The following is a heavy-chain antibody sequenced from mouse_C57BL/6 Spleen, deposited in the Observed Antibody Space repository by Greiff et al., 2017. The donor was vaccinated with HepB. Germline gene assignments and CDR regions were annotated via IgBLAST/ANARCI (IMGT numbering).Heavy chain of an antibody. CDR1: GYTFTSYW. V-gene: IGHV1-64*01. Sequence: QVQLQQPGAELVKPGASVKLSCKASGYTFTSYWMHWVKQRPGQGLEWIGMIHPNSGSTNYNEKFKSKATLTVDKSSSTAYLQLSSLTSEDSAVYYCARTGVGPFDYGGQGTTLTVSS. CDR2: IHPNSGST. J-gene: IGHJ2*01. CDR3: ARTGVGPFDY. D-gene: IGHD4-1*01.